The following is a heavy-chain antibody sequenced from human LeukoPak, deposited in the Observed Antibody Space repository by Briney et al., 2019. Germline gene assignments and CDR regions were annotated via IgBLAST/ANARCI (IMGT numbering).Heavy chain of an antibody. CDR2: IKSKTDGGTT. J-gene: IGHJ4*02. CDR1: GFTFSNAW. V-gene: IGHV3-15*01. Sequence: GSLRLSCAASGFTFSNAWMGWVRQAPGKGLEWVGRIKSKTDGGTTDYAAPVKGRFTISRDDSKNTLYLQMNSLKTEDTAVYYCTTGQDYYDSSGFDYWGQGTLVTVSS. D-gene: IGHD3-22*01. CDR3: TTGQDYYDSSGFDY.